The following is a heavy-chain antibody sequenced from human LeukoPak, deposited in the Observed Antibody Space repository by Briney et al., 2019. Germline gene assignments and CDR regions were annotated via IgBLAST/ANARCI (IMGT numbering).Heavy chain of an antibody. CDR3: ARAGAGYCSGGSCDDAFDI. Sequence: SETLSLTCTVSCGSISSYYWIWIRQPPGKGLECIGYIYYSGSTNYNPSLKSRVTISVDTSKNQFSLKLSSVTAADTAVYYCARAGAGYCSGGSCDDAFDIWGQGTMVTVSS. CDR1: CGSISSYY. D-gene: IGHD2-15*01. V-gene: IGHV4-59*01. CDR2: IYYSGST. J-gene: IGHJ3*02.